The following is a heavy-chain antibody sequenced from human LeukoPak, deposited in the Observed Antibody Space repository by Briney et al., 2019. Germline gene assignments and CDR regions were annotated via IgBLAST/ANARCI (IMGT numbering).Heavy chain of an antibody. D-gene: IGHD6-19*01. Sequence: GGSLLLSCAATGFIFSSHAMHWVRQAPGKGLEYVSAINSNGDSTYHAHSVKGRFTISRDNSKNSLYLQMGSLRAEDMAVYYCAREGQWLDYWGLGTLVTVSS. CDR3: AREGQWLDY. J-gene: IGHJ4*02. V-gene: IGHV3-64*01. CDR2: INSNGDST. CDR1: GFIFSSHA.